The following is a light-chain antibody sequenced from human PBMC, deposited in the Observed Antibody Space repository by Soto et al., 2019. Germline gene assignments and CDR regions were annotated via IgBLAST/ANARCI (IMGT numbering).Light chain of an antibody. CDR2: DAS. Sequence: EIVLTQSPATLSLSPGERATLSCRASQSVSSYLAWYQQKPGQAPRLLIYDASNRATGIPARFSGSGSGTDFTLTISSLEPEDFATYYCQQANSFPLTFGGGTK. CDR3: QQANSFPLT. J-gene: IGKJ4*01. CDR1: QSVSSY. V-gene: IGKV3-11*01.